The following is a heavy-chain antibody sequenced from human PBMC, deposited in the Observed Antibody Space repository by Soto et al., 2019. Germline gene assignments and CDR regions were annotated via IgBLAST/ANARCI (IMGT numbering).Heavy chain of an antibody. D-gene: IGHD2-2*01. V-gene: IGHV3-33*01. Sequence: GGSLRLSCAASGFTFSSYGMHWVRQAPGKGLEWVAVIWYDGSNKYYADSVKGRFTISRDNSKNTLYLQMNSLRAEDTAVYYCAREYIVVVPVGAFDIWGQGTMVTVSS. CDR1: GFTFSSYG. CDR2: IWYDGSNK. J-gene: IGHJ3*02. CDR3: AREYIVVVPVGAFDI.